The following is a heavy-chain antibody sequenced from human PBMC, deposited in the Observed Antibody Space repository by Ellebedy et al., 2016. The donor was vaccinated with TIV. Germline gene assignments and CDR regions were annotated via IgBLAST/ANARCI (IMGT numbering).Heavy chain of an antibody. Sequence: ASVKVSXKASGYTFTSYGISWVRQAPGQGLEWMGWISAYNGNTNYAQKLQGRVTMTTDTSTSTAYMELRSLRSDDTAVYYCARDQRVWWQQLGVGDYWGQGTLVTVSS. CDR3: ARDQRVWWQQLGVGDY. V-gene: IGHV1-18*01. D-gene: IGHD6-13*01. CDR2: ISAYNGNT. CDR1: GYTFTSYG. J-gene: IGHJ4*02.